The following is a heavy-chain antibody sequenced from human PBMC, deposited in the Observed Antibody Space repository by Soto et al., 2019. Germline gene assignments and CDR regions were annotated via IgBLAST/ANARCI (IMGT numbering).Heavy chain of an antibody. V-gene: IGHV4-59*01. J-gene: IGHJ4*02. D-gene: IGHD2-2*01. Sequence: SETLSLTCIVSCGSISSYYWSWVRQPPGKGLEWIGYIYYRGSTNYNPSLKSRVTISVDTSKNQFSLKLSSVTAADTAVYYCARAVVPATAPFDYWGQGTLVTVSS. CDR2: IYYRGST. CDR3: ARAVVPATAPFDY. CDR1: CGSISSYY.